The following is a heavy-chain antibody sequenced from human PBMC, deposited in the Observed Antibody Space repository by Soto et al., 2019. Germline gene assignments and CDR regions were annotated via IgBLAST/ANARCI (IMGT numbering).Heavy chain of an antibody. V-gene: IGHV4-59*08. D-gene: IGHD2-8*01. CDR2: IYYSGST. CDR3: ARLVYASSLRWFDP. CDR1: GGSISSYY. Sequence: SETLSLTCTVSGGSISSYYWSWIRQPPGKGLEWIGYIYYSGSTNYNPSLKSRVTISVDTSKNQFSLKLSSVTAADTAVYYCARLVYASSLRWFDPWGQGTLVTVSS. J-gene: IGHJ5*02.